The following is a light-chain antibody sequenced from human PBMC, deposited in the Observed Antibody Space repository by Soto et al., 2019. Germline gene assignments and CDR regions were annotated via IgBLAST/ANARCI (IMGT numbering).Light chain of an antibody. CDR1: QGIASY. V-gene: IGKV1-9*01. J-gene: IGKJ3*01. CDR3: QQLNSYL. CDR2: AAS. Sequence: DIQLTQSPSFLSASVGDRVTITCRASQGIASYLAWYQQRPGKAPKLLIYAASTLKSGVPSRFRGSGSGTDFTLTISSLQPEDFAAYYCQQLNSYLFGPGTKVDVK.